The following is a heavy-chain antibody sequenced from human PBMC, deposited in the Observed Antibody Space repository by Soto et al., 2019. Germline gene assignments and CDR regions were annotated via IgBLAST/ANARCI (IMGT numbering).Heavy chain of an antibody. CDR3: VRDQKYFRVNGNWFDS. D-gene: IGHD2-2*01. Sequence: GASGKVSCKASGYTSADFGISWVRQAPGQGLEWMGWVSGNNGVSNPAPKVQGRITMTLDTSTGVSYMALRSLRSDDTAIYYCVRDQKYFRVNGNWFDSWGQGTLVTVSS. CDR1: GYTSADFG. CDR2: VSGNNGVS. V-gene: IGHV1-18*04. J-gene: IGHJ5*01.